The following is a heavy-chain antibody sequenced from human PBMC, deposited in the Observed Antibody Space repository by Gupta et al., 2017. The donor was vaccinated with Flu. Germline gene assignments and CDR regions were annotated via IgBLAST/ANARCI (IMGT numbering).Heavy chain of an antibody. CDR2: IFHSGNT. CDR3: ARSSLPDH. V-gene: IGHV4-4*02. D-gene: IGHD6-6*01. Sequence: QVQLQESGPGRVKPSGTLALICAVSGDSISTNNWGGWVRHPPWKGLEWIGEIFHSGNTNYNPSLESRFTISIDKSNNQFSLKLTSVTSADTAVYYCARSSLPDHWGQGTLVTVSA. CDR1: GDSISTNNW. J-gene: IGHJ4*02.